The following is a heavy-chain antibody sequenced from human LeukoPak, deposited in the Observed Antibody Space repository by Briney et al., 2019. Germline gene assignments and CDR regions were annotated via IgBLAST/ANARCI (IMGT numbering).Heavy chain of an antibody. Sequence: ASVKVSCKASGYTFTGYYMHWVRQAPGQGLEWMGWINPNSGGTNYAQKFQGRVTMTRDTSISTAYMEPSRLRSDDTAVYYCARAMVRGGQYYYYYYMDVWGKGTTVTVSS. CDR1: GYTFTGYY. J-gene: IGHJ6*03. CDR2: INPNSGGT. CDR3: ARAMVRGGQYYYYYYMDV. V-gene: IGHV1-2*02. D-gene: IGHD3-10*01.